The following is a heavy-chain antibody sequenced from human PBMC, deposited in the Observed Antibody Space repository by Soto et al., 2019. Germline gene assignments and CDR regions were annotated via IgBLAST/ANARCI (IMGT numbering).Heavy chain of an antibody. D-gene: IGHD4-17*01. V-gene: IGHV3-30*18. J-gene: IGHJ5*02. CDR3: GKYSDYGYHRDWFDP. Sequence: GGSLRLSCGASGFTFSNYGMHWVRQAPGKGLEWVAVISYHGNNKYYADSVKGRFTISRDNSKNTLYLQMNSLRAEDTAVYYCGKYSDYGYHRDWFDPWGQGTLVTVSS. CDR2: ISYHGNNK. CDR1: GFTFSNYG.